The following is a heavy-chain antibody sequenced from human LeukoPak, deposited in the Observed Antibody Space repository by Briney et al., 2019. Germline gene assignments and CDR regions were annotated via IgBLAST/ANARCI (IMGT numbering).Heavy chain of an antibody. Sequence: ASVKVSCKASGYTFTGYYMHWVRQAPGQGLEWMGWINPNSGGTNYAQKFQGRVTMTRDTSISTAYMELSRLRSDDTAVYYCARDVTTIFGVVSHFDYWGQGTLVTVSS. CDR2: INPNSGGT. V-gene: IGHV1-2*02. J-gene: IGHJ4*02. CDR1: GYTFTGYY. D-gene: IGHD3-3*01. CDR3: ARDVTTIFGVVSHFDY.